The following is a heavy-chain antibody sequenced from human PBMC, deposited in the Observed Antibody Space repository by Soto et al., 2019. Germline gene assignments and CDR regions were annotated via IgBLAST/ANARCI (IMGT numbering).Heavy chain of an antibody. D-gene: IGHD1-7*01. CDR2: ISANGQGI. Sequence: EVQLLESGGGLVQPGGSLRLSCAASGFTFSTYALSWVRQAPGKGLEWVSAISANGQGIYYADSVRGRFTISRDNSKNTIFLHMDSLRAEDTAVYYCAKDRNYPRDQFHYWRQGTLVTVSS. J-gene: IGHJ4*02. CDR1: GFTFSTYA. CDR3: AKDRNYPRDQFHY. V-gene: IGHV3-23*01.